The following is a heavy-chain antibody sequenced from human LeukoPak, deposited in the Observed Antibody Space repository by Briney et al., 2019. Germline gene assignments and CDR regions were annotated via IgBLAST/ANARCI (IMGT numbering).Heavy chain of an antibody. CDR1: GGSISSSSYY. Sequence: SETLSLTCTVSGGSISSSSYYWGWIRQPPGKGLEWIGSIYYSGSTYYNPSLKSRVTISVDTSKNQFSLKLSSVTAADTAVYYCASQAFLEWFGWFDPWGQGTLVTVSS. V-gene: IGHV4-39*01. CDR2: IYYSGST. CDR3: ASQAFLEWFGWFDP. J-gene: IGHJ5*02. D-gene: IGHD3-3*02.